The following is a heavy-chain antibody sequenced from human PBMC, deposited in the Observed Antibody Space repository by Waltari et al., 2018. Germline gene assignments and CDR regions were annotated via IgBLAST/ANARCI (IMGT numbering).Heavy chain of an antibody. V-gene: IGHV4-38-2*01. CDR1: GYSISSGYY. Sequence: QVQLQESGPGLVKPSETLSLTCAVSGYSISSGYYWGWIRQPPGKGLEWIGSIYHSGSTYYNPSLKSRVTISVDTSKNQFSLKLSSVTAADTAVYYCARLGTLEMATITGGNWFDPWGRGTLVTVSS. CDR3: ARLGTLEMATITGGNWFDP. D-gene: IGHD5-12*01. CDR2: IYHSGST. J-gene: IGHJ5*02.